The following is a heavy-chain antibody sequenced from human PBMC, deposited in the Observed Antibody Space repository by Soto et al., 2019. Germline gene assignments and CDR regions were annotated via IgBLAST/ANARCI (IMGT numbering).Heavy chain of an antibody. CDR1: GYTFTSYA. CDR3: ARVLLSATTEGYYFDY. D-gene: IGHD1-26*01. CDR2: INAGNGNT. J-gene: IGHJ4*02. V-gene: IGHV1-3*01. Sequence: QVQLVQSGAEVKKPGASVKVSCKASGYTFTSYAMHWVRQAPGQRLEWMGWINAGNGNTKYSQKFQGRVTITRDTSASTAYMELSSLRSEDTAVYYCARVLLSATTEGYYFDYWGQGTLVTVSS.